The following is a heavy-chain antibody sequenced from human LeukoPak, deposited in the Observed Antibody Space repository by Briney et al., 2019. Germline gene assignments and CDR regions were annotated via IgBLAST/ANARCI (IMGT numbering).Heavy chain of an antibody. CDR1: GGTFSSYA. CDR2: FIPIFGTA. CDR3: ARGSYYYDSSGYYSPFDY. J-gene: IGHJ4*02. Sequence: GASVKVSCKASGGTFSSYAISWVRQAPGQGLEWMGGFIPIFGTANYAQKFQGTITITADESTSTAYMELSSLRSEDTAVYYCARGSYYYDSSGYYSPFDYWGQGTLVTVSS. D-gene: IGHD3-22*01. V-gene: IGHV1-69*13.